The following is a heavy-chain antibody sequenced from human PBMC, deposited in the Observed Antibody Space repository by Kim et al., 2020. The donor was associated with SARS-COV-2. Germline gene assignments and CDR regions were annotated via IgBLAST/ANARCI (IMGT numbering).Heavy chain of an antibody. J-gene: IGHJ6*02. Sequence: SRVTISVDTSKNQFSLKLSSVTAADTAVYYCARAPSSGSYFSFPDYGMDVWGQGTTVTVSS. D-gene: IGHD3-10*01. V-gene: IGHV4-59*01. CDR3: ARAPSSGSYFSFPDYGMDV.